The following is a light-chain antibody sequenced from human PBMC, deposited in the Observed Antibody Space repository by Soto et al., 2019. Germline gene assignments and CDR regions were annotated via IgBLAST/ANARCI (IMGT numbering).Light chain of an antibody. Sequence: DIVMTQSPDSLAVSLGERASINCKSSQTVLYSYNKKDCISWYQQRPGQSPKVLISWASTRESGVPDRFTGGGSGTHFTLTISNLQAEDVAVYCQQYCTNPLTFGQGTKVEL. CDR3: QQYCTNPLT. V-gene: IGKV4-1*01. CDR2: WAS. J-gene: IGKJ1*01. CDR1: QTVLYSYNKKDC.